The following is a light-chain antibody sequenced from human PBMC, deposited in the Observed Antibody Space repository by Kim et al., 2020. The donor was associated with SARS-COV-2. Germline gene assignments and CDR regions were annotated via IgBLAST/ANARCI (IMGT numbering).Light chain of an antibody. CDR3: QAWDSSTAV. CDR1: KLGDKY. Sequence: VSPGQTASITCSGSKLGDKYAAWYQKKPGQSPVLVIYQHTKRPSGISQRFSGSSSGNTATLTISRAQTMDEADYYCQAWDSSTAVFGGGTKLTVL. J-gene: IGLJ3*02. CDR2: QHT. V-gene: IGLV3-1*01.